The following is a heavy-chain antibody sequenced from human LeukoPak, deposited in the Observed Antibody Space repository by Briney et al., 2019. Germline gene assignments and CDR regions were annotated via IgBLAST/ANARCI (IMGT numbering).Heavy chain of an antibody. V-gene: IGHV4-39*07. J-gene: IGHJ4*02. Sequence: WVRQPPGKGLEWIGSVYYTGASYYNPSLKSRVTISMDTSKNHFSLNLTSVTAADTAVYYCARGAPPQNWGQGALVTVSS. CDR2: VYYTGAS. CDR3: ARGAPPQN.